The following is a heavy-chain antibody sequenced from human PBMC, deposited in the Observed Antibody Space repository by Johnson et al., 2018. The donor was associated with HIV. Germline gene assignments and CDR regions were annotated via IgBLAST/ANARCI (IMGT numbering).Heavy chain of an antibody. CDR2: IRYDGSHK. CDR3: AKEDYYGSGSYDAFDI. Sequence: QVQLVESGGGVVQPGRSLRLSCAASGFTFSTYSMHWVRQAPGMRLEWVAFIRYDGSHKDYVDSVKGRFTISRDNSKNTLSLQMNILRAEDTAVYYCAKEDYYGSGSYDAFDIWGQGTMVTVSS. V-gene: IGHV3-30*02. CDR1: GFTFSTYS. D-gene: IGHD3-10*01. J-gene: IGHJ3*02.